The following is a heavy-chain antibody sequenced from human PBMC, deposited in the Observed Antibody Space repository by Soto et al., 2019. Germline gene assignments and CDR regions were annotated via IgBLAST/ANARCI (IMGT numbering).Heavy chain of an antibody. J-gene: IGHJ6*02. D-gene: IGHD2-8*01. CDR3: ARDLGVYALDYYYGMDV. Sequence: PGGSLRLSCAASGFTFSSYAMHWVRQAPGKGLEWVAVISYDGSNKYYADSVKGRFTISRDNSKNTLYLQMNSLRAEDTAFYYCARDLGVYALDYYYGMDVWGQGTTVTVSS. CDR2: ISYDGSNK. CDR1: GFTFSSYA. V-gene: IGHV3-30-3*01.